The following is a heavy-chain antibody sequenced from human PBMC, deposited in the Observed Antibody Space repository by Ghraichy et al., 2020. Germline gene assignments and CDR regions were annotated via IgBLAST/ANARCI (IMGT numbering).Heavy chain of an antibody. Sequence: GESLNISCAASGFTFSSYGMHWVRQAPGKGLEWVAVIWYDGSNKYYGDSVKGRFTITRDNSKNTLYLQMNSLRAEDTAVYYCAREPSGSYGVFDYWGQGTLVTVSS. CDR3: AREPSGSYGVFDY. CDR2: IWYDGSNK. V-gene: IGHV3-33*01. CDR1: GFTFSSYG. J-gene: IGHJ4*02. D-gene: IGHD1-26*01.